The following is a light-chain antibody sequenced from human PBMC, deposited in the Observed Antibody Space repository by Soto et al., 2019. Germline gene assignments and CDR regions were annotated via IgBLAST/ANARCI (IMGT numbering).Light chain of an antibody. Sequence: EIVLTHSPATLSLSPGEIATLSCRSSQSVSSNLAWYQQKPGQAPRLLIFDAYNRATGIPGRFSGSGSGTDFTLTISSLEPEDFEVYYCQQRSNGPLTFGGGTKVDIK. V-gene: IGKV3-11*01. J-gene: IGKJ4*01. CDR1: QSVSSN. CDR3: QQRSNGPLT. CDR2: DAY.